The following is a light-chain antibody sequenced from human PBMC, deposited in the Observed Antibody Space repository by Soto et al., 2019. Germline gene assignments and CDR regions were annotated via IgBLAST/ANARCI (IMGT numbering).Light chain of an antibody. CDR1: QTVSITY. CDR3: QQYGRSTPIS. Sequence: PGESATLSCRASQTVSITYLTWYQQKPGQAPRLLIFGASKRATCIPDRFSGSVSGRDFTLTISGLEPEDFAVYYCQQYGRSTPISLGQRTPLEIK. J-gene: IGKJ5*01. CDR2: GAS. V-gene: IGKV3-20*01.